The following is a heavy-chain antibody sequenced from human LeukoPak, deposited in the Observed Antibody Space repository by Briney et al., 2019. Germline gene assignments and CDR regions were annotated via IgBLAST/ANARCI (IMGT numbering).Heavy chain of an antibody. V-gene: IGHV4-39*07. Sequence: SETLSLTCTVSGGSISSSSYYWGWIRQPPGKGLEWIGSIYYSGSTYYNPSLKSRVTISVDTSKNQFSLKLSSVTAADTAVYYCARGWAHYDFWSGYYFDYWGQGTLVTVSS. CDR1: GGSISSSSYY. CDR2: IYYSGST. J-gene: IGHJ4*02. CDR3: ARGWAHYDFWSGYYFDY. D-gene: IGHD3-3*01.